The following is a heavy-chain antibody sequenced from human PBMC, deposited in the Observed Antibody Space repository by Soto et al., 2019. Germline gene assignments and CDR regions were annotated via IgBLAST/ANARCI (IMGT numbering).Heavy chain of an antibody. Sequence: GGSLRLSCAASGFTFSSYAMSWVRQAPGKGLEWVSAISGSGGSTYYADSVKGRFTISRDNSKNTLYLQMNSLRAEDTAVYYCAKFSYGHSYYYYGMDVWGQGTTVTVSS. CDR2: ISGSGGST. CDR1: GFTFSSYA. J-gene: IGHJ6*02. V-gene: IGHV3-23*01. D-gene: IGHD5-18*01. CDR3: AKFSYGHSYYYYGMDV.